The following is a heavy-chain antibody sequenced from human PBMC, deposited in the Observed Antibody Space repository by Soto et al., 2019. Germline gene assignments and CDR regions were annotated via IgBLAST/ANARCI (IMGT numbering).Heavy chain of an antibody. CDR3: ASEGAVQVVITTVGGGYYYYGMDV. Sequence: ASVKVSCKASGVTFSSYAISWVRQAPGQGLEWMGGIIPIFGTANYAQKFQGRVTITADKSTSTAYMELSSLRSEDTAVYYCASEGAVQVVITTVGGGYYYYGMDVWGQETTVTFSS. CDR2: IIPIFGTA. D-gene: IGHD3-22*01. J-gene: IGHJ6*02. V-gene: IGHV1-69*06. CDR1: GVTFSSYA.